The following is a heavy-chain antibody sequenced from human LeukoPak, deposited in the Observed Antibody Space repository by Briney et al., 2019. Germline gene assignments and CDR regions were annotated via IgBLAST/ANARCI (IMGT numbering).Heavy chain of an antibody. D-gene: IGHD3-9*01. CDR3: ARLLILTGYYCFDY. V-gene: IGHV4-39*01. J-gene: IGHJ4*02. CDR1: GGSISSSSYY. CDR2: IYYSGST. Sequence: PSETLSLTCTVSGGSISSSSYYWGWIRQPPGKGLEWIGSIYYSGSTYYNPSLKSRVTISVDTSKNQFSPKLSSVTAADTAVYYCARLLILTGYYCFDYWGQGTLVTVSS.